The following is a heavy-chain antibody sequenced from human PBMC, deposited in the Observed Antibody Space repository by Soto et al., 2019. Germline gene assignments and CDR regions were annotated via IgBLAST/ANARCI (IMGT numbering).Heavy chain of an antibody. J-gene: IGHJ3*01. CDR2: INWNGAYS. CDR3: ARVHSSGWYVEPYDA. D-gene: IGHD6-19*01. Sequence: EVQLVESGGNLARPGESLRLSCAASGFKFDDYAFHWVRQVPGKGPEWVSGINWNGAYSGYADSVKGRFTISRDNAGNSVYLQMASLRPEDTAIYYCARVHSSGWYVEPYDAWGQGTMVTVSS. V-gene: IGHV3-9*01. CDR1: GFKFDDYA.